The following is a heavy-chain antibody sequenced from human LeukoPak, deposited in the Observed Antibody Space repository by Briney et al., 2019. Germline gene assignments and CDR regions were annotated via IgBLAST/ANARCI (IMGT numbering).Heavy chain of an antibody. CDR2: INHSGST. CDR1: GGSFSGYY. Sequence: SETLSLTCAVYGGSFSGYYWSWIRQPPGKGLEWTGEINHSGSTNYNPSLKSRVTISVDTSKNQFSLKPSSVTAADTAVYYCARGVAVIATLYYFDYWGQGTLVTVSS. J-gene: IGHJ4*02. V-gene: IGHV4-34*01. CDR3: ARGVAVIATLYYFDY. D-gene: IGHD2-21*01.